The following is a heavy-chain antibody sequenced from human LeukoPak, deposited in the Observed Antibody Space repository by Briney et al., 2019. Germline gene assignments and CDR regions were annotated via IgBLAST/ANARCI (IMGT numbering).Heavy chain of an antibody. Sequence: GGSLRLSCAASGFTFSSYEMNWVRQAPGKGLEWVSYITNRGSGSTIYYAGSVKGRFTVSRDDAKNSLYLQMDSLRAEDTAVYYCARPRGWERRWYFDLWGRGTLVTVSS. CDR2: ITNRGSGSTI. V-gene: IGHV3-48*03. CDR1: GFTFSSYE. D-gene: IGHD1-26*01. CDR3: ARPRGWERRWYFDL. J-gene: IGHJ2*01.